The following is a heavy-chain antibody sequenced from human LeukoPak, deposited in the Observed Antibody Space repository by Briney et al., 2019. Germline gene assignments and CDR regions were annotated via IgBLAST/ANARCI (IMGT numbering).Heavy chain of an antibody. J-gene: IGHJ4*02. Sequence: GESLKISCKASGYNFTSFWIGWVRQMSGKGLEWMGIIYPDDSNPRNSPSFQGQVTISADKSITTAYLHWSSLKASDTAIYYCVRSQWGNSGNYIFDYWGQGTLVTVSS. CDR2: IYPDDSNP. D-gene: IGHD3-16*01. V-gene: IGHV5-51*01. CDR1: GYNFTSFW. CDR3: VRSQWGNSGNYIFDY.